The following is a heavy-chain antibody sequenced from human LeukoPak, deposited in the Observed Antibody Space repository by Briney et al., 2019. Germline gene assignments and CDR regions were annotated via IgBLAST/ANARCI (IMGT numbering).Heavy chain of an antibody. D-gene: IGHD3-22*01. Sequence: TLSLPCTVSASSISSGDYYWRCIRQPPEKGLEWIAYMYYSGSTYYNPSLKSRVTMSADTSKNQLSLKLSSVTAADTAVYYCARPYYYDSRIDPWGQGILVTVSS. CDR2: MYYSGST. V-gene: IGHV4-30-4*01. J-gene: IGHJ5*02. CDR3: ARPYYYDSRIDP. CDR1: ASSISSGDYY.